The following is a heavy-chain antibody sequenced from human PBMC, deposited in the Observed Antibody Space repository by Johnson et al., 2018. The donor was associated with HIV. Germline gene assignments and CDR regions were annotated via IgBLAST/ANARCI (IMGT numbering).Heavy chain of an antibody. CDR3: AREVDTSWLSAFDI. V-gene: IGHV3-23*04. CDR2: ISGSGGST. J-gene: IGHJ3*02. Sequence: VQLVESGGGLVQPGRSLRLSCAASGFTFDDYAVHWVRQAPGKGLEWVSGISGSGGSTYYADSVKGRFTISRDNSKNTLYLQMNSLRAEDTAVYYCAREVDTSWLSAFDIWGQGTMVTVSS. CDR1: GFTFDDYA. D-gene: IGHD5-18*01.